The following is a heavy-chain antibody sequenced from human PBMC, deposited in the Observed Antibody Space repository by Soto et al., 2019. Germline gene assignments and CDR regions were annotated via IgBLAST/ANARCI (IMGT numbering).Heavy chain of an antibody. V-gene: IGHV3-30*18. D-gene: IGHD5-18*01. CDR2: ISYDGSNK. J-gene: IGHJ4*02. Sequence: GGSLRLSCAASGFTFSSYGMHWVRQAPGKGLEWVAVISYDGSNKYYADSVKGRFTISRDNSKNTLYLQMNSLRAEDTAVYYCAKETRGYSAFTMGRYFDYWGQGTLVTVSS. CDR3: AKETRGYSAFTMGRYFDY. CDR1: GFTFSSYG.